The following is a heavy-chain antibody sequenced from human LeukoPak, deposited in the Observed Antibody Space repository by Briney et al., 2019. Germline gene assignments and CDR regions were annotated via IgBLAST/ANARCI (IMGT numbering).Heavy chain of an antibody. CDR3: ARRHGTDDSFDY. CDR2: IYYSGST. D-gene: IGHD5-24*01. V-gene: IGHV4-39*01. Sequence: SETLSLTCTVSGGSISSSSYYWGWIRQPPGKGLEWIGSIYYSGSTYYNPSLKSRVTISVDTSKNQFSLKLTSVTAADTAEYYCARRHGTDDSFDYWGQGTLVTVSS. J-gene: IGHJ4*02. CDR1: GGSISSSSYY.